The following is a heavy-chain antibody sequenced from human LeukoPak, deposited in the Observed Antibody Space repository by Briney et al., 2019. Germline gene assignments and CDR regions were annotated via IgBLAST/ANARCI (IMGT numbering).Heavy chain of an antibody. CDR2: IYYSGST. CDR1: GGSISSYY. V-gene: IGHV4-59*01. CDR3: ARLKQWLEFDY. J-gene: IGHJ4*02. D-gene: IGHD6-19*01. Sequence: SETLSLTCTVPGGSISSYYWSWIRQPPGKGLEWIGYIYYSGSTNYNPSLKSRVTISVDTSKNQFSLKLSSVTAADTAVYYCARLKQWLEFDYWGQGTLVTVSS.